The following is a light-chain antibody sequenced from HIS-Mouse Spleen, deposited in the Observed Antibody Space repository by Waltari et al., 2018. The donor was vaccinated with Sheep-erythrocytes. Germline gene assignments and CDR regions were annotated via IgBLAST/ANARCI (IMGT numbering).Light chain of an antibody. CDR2: EDS. CDR1: ALPKKY. CDR3: YSTDSSGNHWV. V-gene: IGLV3-10*01. Sequence: SYELTQPPSVSVSPGQTARITCSGDALPKKYAYWYQQKSGQAPVLVNYEDSKRPSGIPGRFSGSSSGTMATLTISGAQVEDDSDYYCYSTDSSGNHWVFGGGTKLTVL. J-gene: IGLJ3*02.